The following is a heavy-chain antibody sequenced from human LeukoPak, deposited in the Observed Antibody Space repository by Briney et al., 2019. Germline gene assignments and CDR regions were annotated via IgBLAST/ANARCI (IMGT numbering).Heavy chain of an antibody. CDR1: GGTFGSYA. V-gene: IGHV1-69*05. J-gene: IGHJ4*02. CDR2: IIPIFGTA. CDR3: ARVPALGSSGYIDY. Sequence: SVKVSCKASGGTFGSYAISWVRQAPGQGLEWMGRIIPIFGTANYAQKFQGRVTITTDESTSTAYMELSSLRSEDTAVYYCARVPALGSSGYIDYWGQGTLVTVSS. D-gene: IGHD3-22*01.